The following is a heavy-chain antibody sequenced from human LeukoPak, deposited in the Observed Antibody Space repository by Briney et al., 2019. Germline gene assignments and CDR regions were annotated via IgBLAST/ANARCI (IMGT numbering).Heavy chain of an antibody. J-gene: IGHJ4*02. Sequence: PGGSLRLPCAGSGFTFSIYSMHWVRQAPGRGLEYVSAINPNGGSTYYANSVKGRFTISRDNSKNTLYLQMGSLRAEDMAMYYCARSLGGYSAYVGNDPYEFWGQGTRVSVSS. D-gene: IGHD5-12*01. CDR1: GFTFSIYS. V-gene: IGHV3-64*01. CDR2: INPNGGST. CDR3: ARSLGGYSAYVGNDPYEF.